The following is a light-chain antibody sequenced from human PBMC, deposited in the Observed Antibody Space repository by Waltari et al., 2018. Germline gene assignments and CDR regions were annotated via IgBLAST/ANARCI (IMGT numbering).Light chain of an antibody. CDR2: DAF. J-gene: IGKJ5*01. CDR3: QQRANGPIT. CDR1: QHVNSY. V-gene: IGKV3-11*01. Sequence: EIVLTQSPATLSLSPGERATLSCRASQHVNSYLIWYPQKPGRAPRLLNYDAFNSATGIPARFSGSGSGTDFTLTISSLEPEDFADYYCQQRANGPITFGQGTRLEIK.